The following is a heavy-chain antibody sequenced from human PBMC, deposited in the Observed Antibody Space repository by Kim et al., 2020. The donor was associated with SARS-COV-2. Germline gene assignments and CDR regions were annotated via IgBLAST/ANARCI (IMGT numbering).Heavy chain of an antibody. Sequence: GGSLRLSCAASGFTFDDYAMHWVRQAPGKGLEWVSGISWNSGSIGYADSVKGRFTISRDNAKNSLYLQMNSLRAEDTALYYCAKRMGDDSSGYSTRDDAFDIWGQGTMVTVSS. CDR3: AKRMGDDSSGYSTRDDAFDI. CDR1: GFTFDDYA. D-gene: IGHD3-22*01. V-gene: IGHV3-9*01. J-gene: IGHJ3*02. CDR2: ISWNSGSI.